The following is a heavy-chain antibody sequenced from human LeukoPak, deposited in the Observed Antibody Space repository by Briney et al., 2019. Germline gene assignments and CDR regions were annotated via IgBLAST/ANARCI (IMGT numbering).Heavy chain of an antibody. CDR1: GFTFGHIG. V-gene: IGHV3-20*04. J-gene: IGHJ4*02. CDR3: ARWGGYCTSSSCYGSDPFDC. D-gene: IGHD2-2*01. CDR2: INWNGGST. Sequence: PGGSLRLSCAASGFTFGHIGMSWVRQAPGKGLEFVSAINWNGGSTGYADSVKGRFTILRDDAKHSLFLQMNTLRPEDTAFYYCARWGGYCTSSSCYGSDPFDCWGQGSLVAVSS.